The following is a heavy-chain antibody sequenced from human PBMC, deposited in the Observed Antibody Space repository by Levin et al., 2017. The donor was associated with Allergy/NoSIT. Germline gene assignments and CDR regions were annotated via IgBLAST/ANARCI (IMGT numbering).Heavy chain of an antibody. J-gene: IGHJ4*02. CDR3: ATSGGGH. CDR1: GFTFGSSW. Sequence: SCAASGFTFGSSWMGWVRQAPGKGLEWVAKITPDGSGTNYVDSVKGRITISRDNAKNSLYLQIKSLRAEDTAVYYCATSGGGHWGQGTPVSVSS. V-gene: IGHV3-7*01. CDR2: ITPDGSGT. D-gene: IGHD3-16*01.